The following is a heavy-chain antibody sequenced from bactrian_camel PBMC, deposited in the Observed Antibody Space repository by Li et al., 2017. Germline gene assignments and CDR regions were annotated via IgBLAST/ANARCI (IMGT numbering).Heavy chain of an antibody. J-gene: IGHJ4*01. CDR3: AIYFAL. Sequence: VQLVESGGGLVQIGGFLRLSCAASGFTFSRYNMTWVRQAPGKGLEWVSVIDGSSATALYAGSVKGRFTISRDNNMLFLQMSSLKSEDTALYYCAIYFALWGQGTQVTVS. CDR2: IDGSSATA. CDR1: GFTFSRYN. D-gene: IGHD1*01. V-gene: IGHV3S40*01.